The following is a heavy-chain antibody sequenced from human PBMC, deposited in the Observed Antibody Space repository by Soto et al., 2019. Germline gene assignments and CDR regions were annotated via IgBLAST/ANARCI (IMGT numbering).Heavy chain of an antibody. CDR1: GFTFSSYA. CDR2: VSAGSTYI. V-gene: IGHV3-21*01. J-gene: IGHJ4*02. D-gene: IGHD5-18*01. CDR3: ARDRGYTYGFDY. Sequence: GSLRLSCAASGFTFSSYAMHWVRQAPGKGLEWVSSVSAGSTYIDHADPVKGRFTISRDNAKNSLYLQMKSLRDEDTAEYYCARDRGYTYGFDYWGQGTLVTVSS.